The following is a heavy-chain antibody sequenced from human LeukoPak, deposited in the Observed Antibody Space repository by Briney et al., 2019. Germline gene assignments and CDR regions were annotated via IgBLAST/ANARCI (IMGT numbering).Heavy chain of an antibody. CDR3: ARGSWGVTGVFDY. CDR1: GGSISSYY. V-gene: IGHV4-59*08. J-gene: IGHJ4*02. CDR2: IYYSGST. D-gene: IGHD2-21*02. Sequence: SETLSLTCTVSGGSISSYYWSWIRQPPGKVLEWIGYIYYSGSTKYNPSLKSRVTISVDMSKNRFSLKLSSVTAADTAVYYCARGSWGVTGVFDYWGQGTLVTVSS.